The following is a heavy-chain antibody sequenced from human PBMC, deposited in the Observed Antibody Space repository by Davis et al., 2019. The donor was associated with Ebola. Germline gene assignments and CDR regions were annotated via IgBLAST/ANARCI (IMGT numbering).Heavy chain of an antibody. CDR2: IYYSGST. D-gene: IGHD1-1*01. J-gene: IGHJ6*02. CDR3: ARDRTWDGMDV. V-gene: IGHV4-59*01. CDR1: GGSISSYY. Sequence: PSETLSLTCTVSGGSISSYYWSWIRQPPGKGLEWIGYIYYSGSTNYNPSLKSRVTISVDTSKNQFSLKLSSVTAADTAVYYCARDRTWDGMDVWGQGTTVTVSS.